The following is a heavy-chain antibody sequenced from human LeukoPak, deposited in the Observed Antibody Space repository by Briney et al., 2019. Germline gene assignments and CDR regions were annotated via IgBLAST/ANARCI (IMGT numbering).Heavy chain of an antibody. J-gene: IGHJ6*03. CDR2: ISYDGSNK. Sequence: GGSLRPSCAASGFTFSSYAMHWVRQAPGKGLEWVAVISYDGSNKYYADSVKGRFTISRDNSKNTLYLQMNSLRAEDTAVYYCARSLITGTTSYYMDVWGKGTTVTVSS. CDR1: GFTFSSYA. CDR3: ARSLITGTTSYYMDV. D-gene: IGHD1-7*01. V-gene: IGHV3-30-3*01.